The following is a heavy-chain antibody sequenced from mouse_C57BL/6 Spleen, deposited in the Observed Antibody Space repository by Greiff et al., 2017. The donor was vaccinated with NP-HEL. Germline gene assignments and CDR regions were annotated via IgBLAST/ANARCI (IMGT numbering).Heavy chain of an antibody. Sequence: EVMLVESGGGLVKPGGSLKLSCAASGFTFSSYAMSWVRQTPEKRLEWVATLSDGGSYTYYPDNVKGRFTISRDNAKNNLYLQMSHLKSEDTAMYYCAREVYYGSSYDWYFDVWGTGTTVTVSS. J-gene: IGHJ1*03. CDR1: GFTFSSYA. CDR3: AREVYYGSSYDWYFDV. V-gene: IGHV5-4*01. D-gene: IGHD1-1*01. CDR2: LSDGGSYT.